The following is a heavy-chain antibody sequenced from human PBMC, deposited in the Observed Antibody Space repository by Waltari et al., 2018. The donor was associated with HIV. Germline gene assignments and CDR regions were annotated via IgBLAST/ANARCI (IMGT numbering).Heavy chain of an antibody. D-gene: IGHD4-17*01. V-gene: IGHV3-23*04. J-gene: IGHJ4*02. Sequence: EVQLVESGGGLVQPWGSLRLSCAASGFTFATYAMSWVRQAPGRGLEWVSAITGSGAATDYADSVRGRFTISRDNSKNTVYLEMNSLEAEDTAVYYCARRTAVHSGNFDYWGQGTLVTVSS. CDR2: ITGSGAAT. CDR1: GFTFATYA. CDR3: ARRTAVHSGNFDY.